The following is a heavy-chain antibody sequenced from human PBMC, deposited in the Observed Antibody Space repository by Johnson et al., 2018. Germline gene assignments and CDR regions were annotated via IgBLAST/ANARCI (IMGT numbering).Heavy chain of an antibody. D-gene: IGHD5-18*01. V-gene: IGHV3-30*18. J-gene: IGHJ3*02. CDR3: AKERRRGYSYGYGYGGAFDI. CDR2: ISYDGSNK. Sequence: QVQLQESGGGVVQPGRSLRLSCAASGFTFSSYGMHWVRQAPGKGLEWVAVISYDGSNKYYADSVKGRFTISRDNSKNTLYLQMNSLRAEDTAVYYCAKERRRGYSYGYGYGGAFDIWGQGTMVTVSS. CDR1: GFTFSSYG.